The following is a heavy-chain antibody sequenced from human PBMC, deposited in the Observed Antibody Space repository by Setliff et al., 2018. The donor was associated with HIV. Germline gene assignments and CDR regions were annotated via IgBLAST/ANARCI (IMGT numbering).Heavy chain of an antibody. CDR2: IRYDDTYK. Sequence: LRLSCEASGFTFSYYGMHWVRQAPGKGLEWVAFIRYDDTYKYYADSVKGRFTISRDNSKNTLYLQMNSLRAEDTAVYYCARSVIGYYYYGMDVWGQGTLVTVSS. J-gene: IGHJ6*02. V-gene: IGHV3-30*02. CDR1: GFTFSYYG. D-gene: IGHD3-10*01. CDR3: ARSVIGYYYYGMDV.